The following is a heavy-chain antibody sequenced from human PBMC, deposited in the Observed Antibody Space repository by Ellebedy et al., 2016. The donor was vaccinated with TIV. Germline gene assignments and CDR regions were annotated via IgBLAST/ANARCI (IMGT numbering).Heavy chain of an antibody. J-gene: IGHJ4*02. CDR1: GSTFSDYY. Sequence: GSLRLSXAASGSTFSDYYMSWIRQSPGKGLEWIGEVTHTGDTNYNPSLESRVTMSLDTSENQFSLKVNSVTAADTAVYFCARGFPAAWELAGAWGQGTLVTVS. CDR2: VTHTGDT. D-gene: IGHD1-26*01. V-gene: IGHV4-34*01. CDR3: ARGFPAAWELAGA.